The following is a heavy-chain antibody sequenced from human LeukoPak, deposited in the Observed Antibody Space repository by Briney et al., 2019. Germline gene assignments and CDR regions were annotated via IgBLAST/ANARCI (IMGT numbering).Heavy chain of an antibody. CDR2: ISSSSSTI. D-gene: IGHD3-22*01. CDR1: GFTFSSYS. J-gene: IGHJ4*02. Sequence: GGSLRLSCAASGFTFSSYSMNWVRQAPAKGLEWVSYISSSSSTIYYADSVKSRFTISRDIAKNSLYLQMNSLRAEDTAVYYCARVKDWYYYDSRFDYWGQGTLVTVSS. CDR3: ARVKDWYYYDSRFDY. V-gene: IGHV3-48*01.